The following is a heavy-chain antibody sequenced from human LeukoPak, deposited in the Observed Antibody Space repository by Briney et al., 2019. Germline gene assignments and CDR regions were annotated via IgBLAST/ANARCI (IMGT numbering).Heavy chain of an antibody. CDR1: GDSSSGYY. CDR3: TRDGTDNSGYDTGVFDI. CDR2: VYNRGTT. J-gene: IGHJ3*02. Sequence: SETVSRTCTGYGDSSSGYYWSWIGKPAGKGREWLGRVYNRGTTSYNPSLNSGVTISVDKSKTQFSLQLSSVPAAATAVYYCTRDGTDNSGYDTGVFDIWGQGTMVTVSS. D-gene: IGHD5-12*01. V-gene: IGHV4-4*07.